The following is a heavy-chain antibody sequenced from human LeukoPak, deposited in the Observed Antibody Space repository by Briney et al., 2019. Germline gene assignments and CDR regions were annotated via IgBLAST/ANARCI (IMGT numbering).Heavy chain of an antibody. J-gene: IGHJ4*02. Sequence: PGRSLRLSCAASGFTFSSYAMHRVRQAPGKGLEWVASISFDDTNKVYADAVRGRFTVSRDKSNNTLYLQMNSLRAEDTGVYYCARDCSSAVCYAAFDFWGQGVLVTVSS. D-gene: IGHD2-2*01. CDR1: GFTFSSYA. CDR3: ARDCSSAVCYAAFDF. V-gene: IGHV3-30-3*01. CDR2: ISFDDTNK.